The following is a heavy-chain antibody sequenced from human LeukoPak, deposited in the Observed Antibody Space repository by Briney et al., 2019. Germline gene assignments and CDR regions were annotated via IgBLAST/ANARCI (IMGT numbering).Heavy chain of an antibody. J-gene: IGHJ6*03. CDR2: LSAYNGNT. CDR3: ARRGSVEMATISYYYYMDV. V-gene: IGHV1-18*01. D-gene: IGHD5-24*01. Sequence: SVKVSFKASGYTFTSYGISWVRQAPGQGLEWMGWLSAYNGNTNYAQKLQGRVTMTTDTSTSTAYMELRSLRSDDTAVYYCARRGSVEMATISYYYYMDVWGKGTTVTISS. CDR1: GYTFTSYG.